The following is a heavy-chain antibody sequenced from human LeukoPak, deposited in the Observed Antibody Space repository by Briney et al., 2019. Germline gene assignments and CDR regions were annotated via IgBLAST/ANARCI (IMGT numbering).Heavy chain of an antibody. V-gene: IGHV3-7*03. D-gene: IGHD3-22*01. Sequence: GGSLRLSCAVSGFTFSNAWMSWVRQAPGKGLEWVANIKQDGSEKYYVDSVKGRFTISRDNAKNSLYLQMNSLRAEDTAVYYCAREGETYYYDSSGYWVPYYFDYWGQGTLVTVSS. CDR2: IKQDGSEK. CDR1: GFTFSNAW. J-gene: IGHJ4*02. CDR3: AREGETYYYDSSGYWVPYYFDY.